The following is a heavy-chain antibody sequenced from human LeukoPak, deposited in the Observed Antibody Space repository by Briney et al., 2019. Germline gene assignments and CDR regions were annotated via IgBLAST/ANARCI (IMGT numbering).Heavy chain of an antibody. CDR1: GFTLSSYD. V-gene: IGHV3-13*04. CDR3: ARVNPHLSAFDF. D-gene: IGHD3-16*02. J-gene: IGHJ4*02. CDR2: IGNAGDT. Sequence: PGGSLRLSCAASGFTLSSYDTHWVRXATGKXLEWVSGIGNAGDTYYSASVKGRFTLSRENARNSLYLQMNNLRAGDTAVYYCARVNPHLSAFDFWGQGTLVTVSS.